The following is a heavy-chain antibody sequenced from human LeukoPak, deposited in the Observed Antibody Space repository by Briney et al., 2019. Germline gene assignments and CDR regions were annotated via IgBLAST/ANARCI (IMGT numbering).Heavy chain of an antibody. D-gene: IGHD3-3*01. CDR1: GGSISSSGYY. J-gene: IGHJ5*02. CDR2: IYYSGST. Sequence: SETLSLTCTVSGGSISSSGYYWGWIRQPPGKGLEWIGSIYYSGSTYYNPSLKSRVTISVDTSKNQFSLKLSSVTAADTAVYYCARHAVNYDFWSGYLPNWFDPWGQGTLVTVSS. CDR3: ARHAVNYDFWSGYLPNWFDP. V-gene: IGHV4-39*01.